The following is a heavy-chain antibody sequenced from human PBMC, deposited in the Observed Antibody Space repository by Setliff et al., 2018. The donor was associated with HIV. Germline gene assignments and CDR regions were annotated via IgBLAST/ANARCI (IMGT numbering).Heavy chain of an antibody. CDR2: THSSGNTNT. D-gene: IGHD3-10*01. V-gene: IGHV4-4*07. CDR1: GGSISSYY. J-gene: IGHJ4*02. Sequence: PSETLSLTCTVSGGSISSYYWTWIRQSAGKGLEWIGRTHSSGNTNTNYSPSLKSRVSMSVDTSRNRFSLNLTSVTAADTAMYLCAREEGTDRYLDYWGQGTPVTVS. CDR3: AREEGTDRYLDY.